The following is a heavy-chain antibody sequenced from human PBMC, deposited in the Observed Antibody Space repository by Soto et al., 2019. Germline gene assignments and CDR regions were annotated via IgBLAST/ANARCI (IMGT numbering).Heavy chain of an antibody. J-gene: IGHJ6*02. D-gene: IGHD6-13*01. CDR2: ISSSSSYI. CDR1: GFTFSSYS. CDR3: ARDHSSSWLYYYYGMDV. V-gene: IGHV3-21*01. Sequence: EVQLVESGGGLVKPGGSLRLSCAASGFTFSSYSMNWVRQAPGKGLEWVSSISSSSSYIYYADSVKGRFTISRDNAKNSLYLQMNSLRAEDTAVYYCARDHSSSWLYYYYGMDVWGQGTMVTVSS.